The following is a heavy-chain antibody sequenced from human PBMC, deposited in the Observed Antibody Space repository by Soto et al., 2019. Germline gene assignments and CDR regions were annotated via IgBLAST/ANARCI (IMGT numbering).Heavy chain of an antibody. CDR3: ARPAATVIFYSGMDV. Sequence: GGSLRLSCAASGFTFSDYAMHWVRQAPGKGLEWVAIISFDGSNEHYADSVQGRFTISRDNSENTLYLQMNSLRADDTAVYYCARPAATVIFYSGMDVWGQGTTVTV. D-gene: IGHD4-17*01. V-gene: IGHV3-30-3*01. J-gene: IGHJ6*02. CDR1: GFTFSDYA. CDR2: ISFDGSNE.